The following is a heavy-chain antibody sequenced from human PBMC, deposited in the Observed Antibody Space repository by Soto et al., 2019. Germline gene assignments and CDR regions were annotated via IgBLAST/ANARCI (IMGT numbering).Heavy chain of an antibody. D-gene: IGHD2-8*01. CDR1: GGSISSYY. CDR3: ARGGGCTNGVCYFGY. V-gene: IGHV4-59*01. CDR2: IYYSGST. Sequence: QVQLQESGPGLVKPSETLSLTCTVSGGSISSYYWSWIRQPPGKGLEWIGYIYYSGSTNYNPSLKSRVTISVDTSKNQFSLKVSSVTAADTAVYYCARGGGCTNGVCYFGYWGQGTLVTVSS. J-gene: IGHJ4*02.